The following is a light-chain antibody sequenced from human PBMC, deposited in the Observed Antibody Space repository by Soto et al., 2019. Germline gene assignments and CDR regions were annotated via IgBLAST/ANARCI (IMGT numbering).Light chain of an antibody. V-gene: IGKV1-27*01. J-gene: IGKJ4*01. Sequence: EIQMTQYPSTLSASVGDRVTITCRASQGISNYLAWYQQKPGKVPKLLIYAASTLQSGVPSRFSGSGSGTDFTLTISSLQPEDVATYYCQKYNSAPALTFGGGTKVDIK. CDR2: AAS. CDR3: QKYNSAPALT. CDR1: QGISNY.